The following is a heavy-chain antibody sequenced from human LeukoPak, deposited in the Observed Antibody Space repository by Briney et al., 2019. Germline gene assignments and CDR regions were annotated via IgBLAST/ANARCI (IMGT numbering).Heavy chain of an antibody. J-gene: IGHJ6*02. D-gene: IGHD5-24*01. CDR3: ARVRKDGYNANYYYYGMDV. V-gene: IGHV3-21*01. Sequence: GGSLRLSCAASGFTFGSFSMTWVRQAPGKGLEWVSSISSSGTYIYYADSVKGRFTISRDNAKNSLYLQMNSLRAEDTAVYFCARVRKDGYNANYYYYGMDVWGQGTTVTVSS. CDR1: GFTFGSFS. CDR2: ISSSGTYI.